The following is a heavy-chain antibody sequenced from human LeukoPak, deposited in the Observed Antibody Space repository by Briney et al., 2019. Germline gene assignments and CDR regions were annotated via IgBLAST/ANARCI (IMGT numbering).Heavy chain of an antibody. Sequence: GGTLRLSCAASGFTFSSHGMNWVRQAPGKGLEWVSGISPSGGITYYTDSVKGRFTISRDNAKNSLYLQMNSLRAEDTAVYYCAREDTATVFDYWGQGTLVTVSS. CDR2: ISPSGGIT. V-gene: IGHV3-48*04. CDR3: AREDTATVFDY. D-gene: IGHD5-18*01. J-gene: IGHJ4*02. CDR1: GFTFSSHG.